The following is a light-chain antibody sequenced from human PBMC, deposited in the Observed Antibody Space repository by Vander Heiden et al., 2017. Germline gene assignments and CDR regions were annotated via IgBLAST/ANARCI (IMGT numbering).Light chain of an antibody. Sequence: DIQMTQSPSSLSASVGDRVTITCRASQSISSYLHWYQQKPGKAPKLLIYAASSLQSGVPSSISGSGSGTDFTLTISSPQPEDFATYYCQQSYSTPRTFGQGTKVEIK. CDR1: QSISSY. CDR2: AAS. V-gene: IGKV1-39*01. CDR3: QQSYSTPRT. J-gene: IGKJ1*01.